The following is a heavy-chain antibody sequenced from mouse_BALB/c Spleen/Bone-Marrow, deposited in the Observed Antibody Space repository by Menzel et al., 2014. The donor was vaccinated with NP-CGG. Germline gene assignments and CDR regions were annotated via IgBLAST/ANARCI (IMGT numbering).Heavy chain of an antibody. D-gene: IGHD2-14*01. CDR3: VAYYRYEYYFDF. Sequence: EVQVVESGAELVRPGALVKLSCKASGFNIKDYYMHWVKQRPEQGLEWIGWIDPENGNTIYDPKFQGKASITADTSSNTAYLRLSSLTSEDTAVYYCVAYYRYEYYFDFWGQGTTLTVSS. V-gene: IGHV14-1*02. J-gene: IGHJ2*01. CDR2: IDPENGNT. CDR1: GFNIKDYY.